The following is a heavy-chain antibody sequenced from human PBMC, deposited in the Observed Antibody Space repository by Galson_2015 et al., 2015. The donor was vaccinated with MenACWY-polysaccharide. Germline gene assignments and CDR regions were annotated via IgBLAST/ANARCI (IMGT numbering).Heavy chain of an antibody. V-gene: IGHV1-8*01. J-gene: IGHJ4*02. CDR3: ARGRRDTAVAAPAAVLLDY. CDR1: GYTFSSYD. Sequence: SVKVSCKASGYTFSSYDINWVRQATGQRLEWMGWMNPNSGNTGYAQKFQGRVTMTRNTSISTAYMERSSLTSGDTAVYYCARGRRDTAVAAPAAVLLDYWGQGILVTVSS. CDR2: MNPNSGNT. D-gene: IGHD6-19*01.